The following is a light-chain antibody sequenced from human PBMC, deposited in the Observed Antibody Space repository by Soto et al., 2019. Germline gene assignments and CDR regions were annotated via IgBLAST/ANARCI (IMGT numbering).Light chain of an antibody. CDR3: QHYSSWPT. J-gene: IGKJ3*01. Sequence: EIVMTQSPATLSVAPGEGATLSCRASQSVSSNLAWYQQKPGQAPRLLIYGASTRATGIPARFSGSGSGTEFTLTIGSLQSEDSALYFCQHYSSWPTFGPGTKVDIK. CDR2: GAS. V-gene: IGKV3-15*01. CDR1: QSVSSN.